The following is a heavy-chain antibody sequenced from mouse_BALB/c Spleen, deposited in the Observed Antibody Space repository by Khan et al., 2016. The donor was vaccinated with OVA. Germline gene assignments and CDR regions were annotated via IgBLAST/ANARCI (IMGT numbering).Heavy chain of an antibody. CDR3: ARGRSY. J-gene: IGHJ3*01. CDR2: INYSGRT. CDR1: DYSITSDYA. Sequence: EVQLQESGPGLVKPSQSLSLTCTVTDYSITSDYAWNWIRQFPGNKLEWTGYINYSGRTSYSPSLKSRISITRDTSKNQSFLQLNSVTTEDTATYFCARGRSYWGQGTLVTVSA. D-gene: IGHD3-3*01. V-gene: IGHV3-2*02.